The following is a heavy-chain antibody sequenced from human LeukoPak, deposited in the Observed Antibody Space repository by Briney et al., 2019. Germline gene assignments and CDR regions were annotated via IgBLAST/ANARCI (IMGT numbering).Heavy chain of an antibody. J-gene: IGHJ6*02. CDR3: ARFGKSYFGSGSYLPHLYGMDV. V-gene: IGHV1-2*02. D-gene: IGHD3-10*01. CDR1: GYTFTVYY. Sequence: ASVKVSCKASGYTFTVYYMHWVRQAPGQGLEWMGWINPNRGGTNYAQKFQGRVTMTRDTSISTAYMELSRLRSDDTAVYYCARFGKSYFGSGSYLPHLYGMDVWGQGTTVTVSS. CDR2: INPNRGGT.